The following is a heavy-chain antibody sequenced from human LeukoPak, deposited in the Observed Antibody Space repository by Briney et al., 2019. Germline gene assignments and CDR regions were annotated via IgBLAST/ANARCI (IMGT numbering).Heavy chain of an antibody. V-gene: IGHV1-18*01. CDR3: ARGRMGARMGFDY. Sequence: GASVKVSCKASGDIFSKYGISWVRQAPGQGLEWMGWISAYNGNTNYAQKLQGRVTMTTDTSTSTAYMELRSLRSDDTAVYYCARGRMGARMGFDYWGQGTLVTVSS. D-gene: IGHD1-26*01. CDR1: GDIFSKYG. CDR2: ISAYNGNT. J-gene: IGHJ4*02.